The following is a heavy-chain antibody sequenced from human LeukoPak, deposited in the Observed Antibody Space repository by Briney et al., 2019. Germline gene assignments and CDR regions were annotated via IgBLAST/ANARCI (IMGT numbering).Heavy chain of an antibody. D-gene: IGHD3-10*01. V-gene: IGHV4-31*03. J-gene: IGHJ4*02. CDR1: GDSISRGGDY. CDR3: ARVPIIRGVIED. Sequence: SQTLSLTCSVSGDSISRGGDYWTWIREHPEKGLEWIGYISGSGSTYYSPSLRSRVTVSADTSKNQFSLKLTSVTAADTAVFYCARVPIIRGVIEDWGQGTLVSVSS. CDR2: ISGSGST.